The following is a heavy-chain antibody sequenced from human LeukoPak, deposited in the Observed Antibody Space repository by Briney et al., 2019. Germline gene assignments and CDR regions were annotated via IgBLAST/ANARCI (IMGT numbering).Heavy chain of an antibody. Sequence: ASVKVSCKASGYTFTDDYVHWVRQAPGQGLEWMGWINPNSGVTNYAQKFQGRVTMTRDTSISTAYMELSRLRSDDTAVYYCARGTGEGYTYGRYYFDYWGQGTLVTVSS. V-gene: IGHV1-2*02. CDR3: ARGTGEGYTYGRYYFDY. J-gene: IGHJ4*02. CDR2: INPNSGVT. D-gene: IGHD5-18*01. CDR1: GYTFTDDY.